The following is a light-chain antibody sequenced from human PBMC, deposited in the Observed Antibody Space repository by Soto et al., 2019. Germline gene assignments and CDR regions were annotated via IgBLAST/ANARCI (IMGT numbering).Light chain of an antibody. J-gene: IGKJ4*01. CDR1: QGIRND. CDR3: LQDYNYPLT. CDR2: AAS. V-gene: IGKV1-6*01. Sequence: AIQMTQSPSSLSASVGDRVTITCRASQGIRNDLGWYQQKPGKAPKLLIYAASSLQSGVPSRFSGSGSGTDFTLTIRSMQTEDFANYYCLQDYNYPLTFGGGTKVDIK.